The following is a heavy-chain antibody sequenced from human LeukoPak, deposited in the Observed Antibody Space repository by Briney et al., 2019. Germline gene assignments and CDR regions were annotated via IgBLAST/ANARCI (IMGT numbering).Heavy chain of an antibody. D-gene: IGHD5-24*01. CDR1: GGSISSYY. CDR2: IYYSGST. Sequence: SETLSLTCTVSGGSISSYYWSWIRQPPGKGLEWIGYIYYSGSTNYNPSLKSRVTISVDTSKNQFSLNLSSMTAADTAVYYCARSRLHPIIFDYWGQGALVTVSS. J-gene: IGHJ4*02. CDR3: ARSRLHPIIFDY. V-gene: IGHV4-59*12.